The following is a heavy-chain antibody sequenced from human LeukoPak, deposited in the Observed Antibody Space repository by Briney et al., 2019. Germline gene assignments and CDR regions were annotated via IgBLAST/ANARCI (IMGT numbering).Heavy chain of an antibody. V-gene: IGHV4-59*01. CDR2: IHYSGST. CDR1: GGSITNYY. J-gene: IGHJ4*02. CDR3: ARGKEVITMLRGLKPGYYFDY. D-gene: IGHD3-10*01. Sequence: SETLSLTCTVSGGSITNYYWSWLRQPPGKGLEWIGYIHYSGSTKYKSSLKSRVTISVDTSKNQFSLKLNSVTAADTAVYYCARGKEVITMLRGLKPGYYFDYWGQGTLVTVSS.